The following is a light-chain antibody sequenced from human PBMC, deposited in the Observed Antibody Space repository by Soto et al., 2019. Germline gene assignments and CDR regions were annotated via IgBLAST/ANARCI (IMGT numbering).Light chain of an antibody. Sequence: DIQMTQSPSTLSASVGDRVTITCRASQSISSWLAWYQQKPGQAPKLLIYKASTLQSGVTSRFSGSGSGTGFPLAISSLQPDDSATYYCQQYNDNWTFGQGTKVEIK. CDR1: QSISSW. CDR2: KAS. V-gene: IGKV1-5*03. J-gene: IGKJ1*01. CDR3: QQYNDNWT.